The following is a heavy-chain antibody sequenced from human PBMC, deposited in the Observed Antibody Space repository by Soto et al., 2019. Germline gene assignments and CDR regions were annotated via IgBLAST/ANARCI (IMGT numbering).Heavy chain of an antibody. CDR2: IYWNDDK. D-gene: IGHD5-12*01. V-gene: IGHV2-5*01. CDR1: GFSLSTSGVG. J-gene: IGHJ4*02. CDR3: AHSRRRDGYNLLSGFDY. Sequence: SGPTLVNPTQTLTLTCTFSGFSLSTSGVGVGWIRQPPGKALEWLALIYWNDDKRYSPSLKSRLTITKDTSKNQVVLTMTNMDPVDTATYYCAHSRRRDGYNLLSGFDYWGQGTLVTVSS.